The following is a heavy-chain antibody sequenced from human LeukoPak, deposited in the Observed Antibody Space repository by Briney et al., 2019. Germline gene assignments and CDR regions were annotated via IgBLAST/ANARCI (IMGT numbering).Heavy chain of an antibody. CDR2: IYYSGRT. CDR3: ARQNGYLNWFDP. CDR1: GGSISSSSYY. J-gene: IGHJ5*02. V-gene: IGHV4-39*07. Sequence: SETLSLTCTVSGGSISSSSYYWGWIRQPPGKGLEWIGSIYYSGRTNYNPTLKSRVTISVDTSKNQFSLKLSSVTAADTAVYYCARQNGYLNWFDPWGQGTLVTVSS. D-gene: IGHD5-18*01.